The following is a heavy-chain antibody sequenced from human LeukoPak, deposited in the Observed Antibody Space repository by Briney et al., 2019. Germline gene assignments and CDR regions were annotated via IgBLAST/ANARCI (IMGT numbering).Heavy chain of an antibody. CDR3: ALMALNGGKGIDY. J-gene: IGHJ4*02. CDR1: GYTFTSYD. V-gene: IGHV1-8*01. Sequence: ASVRVSCKASGYTFTSYDINWVRQATGQGLEWMGWMNPNSGNTGYAQKFQGRVTMTRNTSISTAYMELSSLRSEDTAVYYCALMALNGGKGIDYWGQGTLVTVSS. D-gene: IGHD5-24*01. CDR2: MNPNSGNT.